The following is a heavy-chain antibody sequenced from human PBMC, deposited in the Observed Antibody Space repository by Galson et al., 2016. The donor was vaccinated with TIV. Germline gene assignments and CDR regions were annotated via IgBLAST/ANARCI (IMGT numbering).Heavy chain of an antibody. V-gene: IGHV3-30*02. D-gene: IGHD3-10*01. CDR1: GYMFSSYG. CDR2: IQYDGSNK. Sequence: SLRLSCAVSGYMFSSYGMHWVRQAPGRGLEWVAFIQYDGSNKYYADSVKGRFTISRDNSMNTLYLQVNSLRAEDTAVYYCAKDSGSYFSYWYFDLWGRGTLVTVSS. J-gene: IGHJ2*01. CDR3: AKDSGSYFSYWYFDL.